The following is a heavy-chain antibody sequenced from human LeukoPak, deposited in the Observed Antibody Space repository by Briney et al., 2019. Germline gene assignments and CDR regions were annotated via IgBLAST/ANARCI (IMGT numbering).Heavy chain of an antibody. CDR2: IDNTAATI. Sequence: PGQSLRLSCAAAGFTFSSYQLNWVRQAPGQGLEWLSYIDNTAATIHYADSVKGRFTISRDNAENLLYLQMDSLRAEDTAVYYCARDATLVPGHVYFDNWGQGTLVTVSS. V-gene: IGHV3-48*03. D-gene: IGHD3-10*01. CDR3: ARDATLVPGHVYFDN. J-gene: IGHJ4*02. CDR1: GFTFSSYQ.